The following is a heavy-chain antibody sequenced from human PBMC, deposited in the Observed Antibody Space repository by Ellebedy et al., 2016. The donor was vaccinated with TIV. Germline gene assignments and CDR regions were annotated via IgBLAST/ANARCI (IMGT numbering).Heavy chain of an antibody. V-gene: IGHV3-23*01. CDR2: ISNSGDTT. CDR3: ARDRGTTMTVSDY. CDR1: GFTFGSDA. Sequence: GESLKISCAASGFTFGSDAMSWVRQAPGKGLEWVSGISNSGDTTFYAHSVKGRFTISRDNSKNTLYLQMNSLRAEDTAVYYCARDRGTTMTVSDYWGQGTLVTVSS. J-gene: IGHJ4*02. D-gene: IGHD3-22*01.